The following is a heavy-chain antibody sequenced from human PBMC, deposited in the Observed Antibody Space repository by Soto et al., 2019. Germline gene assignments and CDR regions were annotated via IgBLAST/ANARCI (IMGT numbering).Heavy chain of an antibody. Sequence: QVLLVQSGGEVKKPGASVKVSCKASGFNFISYGINWVRQAPGQGLEWMGWISPKSGNTDYARKVQGRVTMTTDTSTTTAYMELRGLRSDDTAVYYCARGRTVSSIGPLLVWGQGTLVSVSS. CDR2: ISPKSGNT. CDR1: GFNFISYG. J-gene: IGHJ1*01. CDR3: ARGRTVSSIGPLLV. D-gene: IGHD1-1*01. V-gene: IGHV1-18*04.